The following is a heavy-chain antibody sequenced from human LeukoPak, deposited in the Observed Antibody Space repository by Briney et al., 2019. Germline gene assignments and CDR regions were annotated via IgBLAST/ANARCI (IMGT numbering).Heavy chain of an antibody. J-gene: IGHJ3*02. CDR1: GFTLSSYA. D-gene: IGHD3-22*01. CDR2: TSSSDSGK. CDR3: ARWYYYDSSTYYSAFDI. Sequence: GGSLRLSCVVSGFTLSSYAMSWVSQAPGKGLEWVAATSSSDSGKYHADSVKGRFTISRDRSKNTLHLQMHSLRAEDTAVYYCARWYYYDSSTYYSAFDIWGQGTMVTVSS. V-gene: IGHV3-23*01.